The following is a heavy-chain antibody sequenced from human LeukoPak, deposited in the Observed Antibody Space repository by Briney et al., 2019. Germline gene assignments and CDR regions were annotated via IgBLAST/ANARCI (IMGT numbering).Heavy chain of an antibody. J-gene: IGHJ5*02. CDR3: ARGLRIQLWLCFDP. Sequence: SETLSLTCAVYGGSFSGYYWSWIRQPPGKGLEWIGEINHSGSTNYNPSLKSRVTISVDTSKNQFSLKLSSVTAADTAVYYCARGLRIQLWLCFDPWGQGTLVTVSS. D-gene: IGHD5-18*01. V-gene: IGHV4-34*01. CDR1: GGSFSGYY. CDR2: INHSGST.